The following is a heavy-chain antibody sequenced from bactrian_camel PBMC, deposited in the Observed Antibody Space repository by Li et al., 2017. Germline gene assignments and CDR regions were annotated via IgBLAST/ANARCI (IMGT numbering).Heavy chain of an antibody. V-gene: IGHV3S2*01. Sequence: VQLVESGGGLVKPGGSLTLSCAASGLAFSVSAMHWVRQAPGKGLEWVSGIDSDISTTYYADSVKGRFTISHDVAKRTLSLQMSNIESEDSATYICAADAHLRSVAQIQSLGLLKPDGSDWVKQAFNYWGHGTQVTVS. CDR3: AADAHLRSVAQIQSLGLLKPDGSDWVKQAFNY. CDR2: IDSDISTT. D-gene: IGHD3*01. J-gene: IGHJ4*01. CDR1: GLAFSVSA.